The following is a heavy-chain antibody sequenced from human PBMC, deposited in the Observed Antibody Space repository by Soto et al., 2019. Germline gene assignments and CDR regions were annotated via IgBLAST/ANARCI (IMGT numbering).Heavy chain of an antibody. J-gene: IGHJ2*01. CDR3: AQSSLRSDGTGFQYWCFDL. CDR1: VFTFTTYG. V-gene: IGHV3-30*18. Sequence: QVQLVESGGGVVQPGRPLRLSCVASVFTFTTYGMHWVRQAPGKGLEWVAVISYDGGTTYYADSVKGRFTLSRDKSKKTLDLQRNSLRPGATAVYYCAQSSLRSDGTGFQYWCFDLWGRGTRVSVSS. D-gene: IGHD2-8*02. CDR2: ISYDGGTT.